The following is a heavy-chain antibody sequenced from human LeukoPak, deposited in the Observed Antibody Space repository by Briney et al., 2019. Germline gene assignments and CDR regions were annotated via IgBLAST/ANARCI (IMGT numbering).Heavy chain of an antibody. J-gene: IGHJ4*02. CDR2: INPKNVGT. V-gene: IGHV1-2*02. CDR1: GYSFIDYY. Sequence: ASVKVSCKASGYSFIDYYLHWVRQAPGQGLEWMGWINPKNVGTYYVQKFQGRVTMTRDTSISTVYLEVSRLTSDDTAMYYCARDNSMTEFDYWGQGTLVAVSS. CDR3: ARDNSMTEFDY.